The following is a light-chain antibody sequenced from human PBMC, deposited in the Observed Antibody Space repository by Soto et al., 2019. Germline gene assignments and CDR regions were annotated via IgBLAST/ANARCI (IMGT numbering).Light chain of an antibody. J-gene: IGLJ2*01. CDR1: SSNIGAGYD. CDR2: GNS. V-gene: IGLV1-40*01. Sequence: QSVLTQPPSVSGAPGQRVTISCTGSSSNIGAGYDVHWYQQLPGTAPKLLIYGNSNRPSWVPDRFSGSKSGTSASLAITGLQAEDEADYYCQSYDSSLSGSGVVFGGGTKVTVL. CDR3: QSYDSSLSGSGVV.